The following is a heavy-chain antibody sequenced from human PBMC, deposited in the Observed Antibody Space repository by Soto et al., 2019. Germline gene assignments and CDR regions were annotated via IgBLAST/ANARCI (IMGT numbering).Heavy chain of an antibody. D-gene: IGHD2-15*01. CDR1: GFTVSRNY. CDR2: IYSDGTT. Sequence: EEQLVESGGGLVQPGGSLRLSCAASGFTVSRNYMSWVRQAPGKGLEWVSVIYSDGTTYYADSVLGRFTISRDNSKNTLYLQMNSLRAEDTAVYYCARDSCSGGSCYWTFDYWGQGTLVTVSS. V-gene: IGHV3-53*04. J-gene: IGHJ4*02. CDR3: ARDSCSGGSCYWTFDY.